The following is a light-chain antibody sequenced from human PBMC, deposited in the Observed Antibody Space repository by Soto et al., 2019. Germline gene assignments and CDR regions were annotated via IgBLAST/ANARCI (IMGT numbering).Light chain of an antibody. CDR3: SSYTSSSTLNYV. Sequence: QSALTQPASVSGSPGQSITISCTGTSSDVGGYNYVSWYQQHPGKATKLMIYDVSNRPSGVSNSFSGSKSGNTASLTTSGLQAEDEADYYCSSYTSSSTLNYVFGTGTKVTVL. CDR2: DVS. V-gene: IGLV2-14*01. J-gene: IGLJ1*01. CDR1: SSDVGGYNY.